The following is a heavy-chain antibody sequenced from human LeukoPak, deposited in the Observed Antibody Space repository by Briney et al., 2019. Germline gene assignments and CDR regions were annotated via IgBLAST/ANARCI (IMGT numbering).Heavy chain of an antibody. Sequence: PSQTLSLTCTVSGGSISSGGYSWSWIRQPAGKGLEWLGRIYTTGSSNYNPSLKSRVTMSVDTSKNQFSLKLSSVTAADTAVYYCARDNPVAGNRGIDYWGQGTLVTVSS. V-gene: IGHV4-61*02. CDR2: IYTTGSS. J-gene: IGHJ4*02. CDR1: GGSISSGGYS. CDR3: ARDNPVAGNRGIDY. D-gene: IGHD6-19*01.